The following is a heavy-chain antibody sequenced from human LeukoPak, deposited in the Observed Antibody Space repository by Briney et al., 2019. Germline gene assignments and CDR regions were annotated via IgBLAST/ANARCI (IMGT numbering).Heavy chain of an antibody. D-gene: IGHD6-13*01. V-gene: IGHV3-20*04. Sequence: GGSLRLSCAASGFTFDDYGMSWVRQAPGKGLEWVTGINRNGGSTGYADSVKGRFTISRDNAKNSLYLQMNSLRAEDTALYYCARGTLKAAATDFDYWGQGTLVTVSS. J-gene: IGHJ4*02. CDR1: GFTFDDYG. CDR3: ARGTLKAAATDFDY. CDR2: INRNGGST.